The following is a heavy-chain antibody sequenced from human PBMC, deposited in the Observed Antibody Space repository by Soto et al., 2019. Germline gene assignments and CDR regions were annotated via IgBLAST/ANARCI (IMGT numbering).Heavy chain of an antibody. J-gene: IGHJ6*02. D-gene: IGHD1-26*01. CDR3: AREGYSGSYYGVYYYYGMDV. Sequence: SETLSLTCTFSGGSIISYYWSWIRQPPGKGLEWIGYIYYSGSTNYNPSLKSRVTVSVDTSKNQFSLKLSSVTAADTAVYYCAREGYSGSYYGVYYYYGMDVWGQGTTVTVSS. V-gene: IGHV4-59*01. CDR2: IYYSGST. CDR1: GGSIISYY.